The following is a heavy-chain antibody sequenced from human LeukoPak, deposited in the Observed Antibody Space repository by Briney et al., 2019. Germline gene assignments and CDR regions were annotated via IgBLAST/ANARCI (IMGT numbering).Heavy chain of an antibody. CDR3: AKGGYCSSTTCSNTPFDY. V-gene: IGHV3-23*01. CDR1: GFTFSSYA. CDR2: ISGSGGST. D-gene: IGHD2-2*01. J-gene: IGHJ4*02. Sequence: PGGSLRLSCAASGFTFSSYAMSWVRQAPGKGLEWVSAISGSGGSTYYADSVKGRFTISRDDSKSTLFLQMNSLRADDTAVYYCAKGGYCSSTTCSNTPFDYWGQGTLVTVSP.